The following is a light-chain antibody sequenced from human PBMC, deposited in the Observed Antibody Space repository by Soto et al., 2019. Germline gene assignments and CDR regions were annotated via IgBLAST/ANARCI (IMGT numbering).Light chain of an antibody. CDR1: QSISSY. CDR2: AAS. J-gene: IGKJ1*01. V-gene: IGKV1-39*01. CDR3: QQSSTTPQT. Sequence: IQLTQAPSSLSVSVGDRVTISCRASQSISSYLNWYQHKQGKAPKLLIYAASSLQSGVPSRFSGSGSGTDFTLTISSLQPEDFATYYCQQSSTTPQTFGQGTKVDI.